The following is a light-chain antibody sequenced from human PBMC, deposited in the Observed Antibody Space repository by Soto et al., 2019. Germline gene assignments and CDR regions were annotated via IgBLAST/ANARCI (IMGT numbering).Light chain of an antibody. CDR3: QQNDYLLS. CDR2: DAS. CDR1: QDISNY. V-gene: IGKV1-33*01. J-gene: IGKJ4*01. Sequence: ILLTQSPSSLSASIGDRVTITCQASQDISNYLNWYQQKPGKVPKLPIYDASNLEGGVPSRFSGSGSGTEFTLTISGLQPEDIATYYCQQNDYLLSFGGGTKVDIK.